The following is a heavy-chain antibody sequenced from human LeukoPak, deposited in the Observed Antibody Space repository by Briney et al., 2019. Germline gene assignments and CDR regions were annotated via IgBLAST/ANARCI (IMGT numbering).Heavy chain of an antibody. Sequence: SETLSLTCAVYGGSFSGYYWSWIRQPPGKGLEWIGEINHSGSTNYNPSLKSRVTISVDTSKNQFSLKLSSVAAADTAVYYCARAPRSGGSCYFDYWGQGTLVTVSS. CDR2: INHSGST. CDR1: GGSFSGYY. V-gene: IGHV4-34*01. J-gene: IGHJ4*02. D-gene: IGHD2-15*01. CDR3: ARAPRSGGSCYFDY.